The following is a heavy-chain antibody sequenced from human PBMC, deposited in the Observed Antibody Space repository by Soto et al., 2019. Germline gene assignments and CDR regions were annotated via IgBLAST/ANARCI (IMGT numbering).Heavy chain of an antibody. Sequence: QVQLQESGPGLVKPSGTLSLTWAVSGGSFTSNNWWTWVRQPPGQGLEWIGEIYRTGSTNYNPSPKSRVTISLDKSENQFSLKVTSLTAADTAVYYCASRDPGTSVDYWGQGTLVTVSS. CDR2: IYRTGST. CDR3: ASRDPGTSVDY. CDR1: GGSFTSNNW. D-gene: IGHD1-7*01. J-gene: IGHJ4*02. V-gene: IGHV4-4*02.